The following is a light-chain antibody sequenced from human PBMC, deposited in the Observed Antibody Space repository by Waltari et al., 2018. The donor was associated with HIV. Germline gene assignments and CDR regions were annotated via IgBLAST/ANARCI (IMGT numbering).Light chain of an antibody. CDR1: QSVSTY. CDR3: QQYDNSPQFT. J-gene: IGKJ3*01. Sequence: EIVLIQSPATLSLSPGERATLSCRASQSVSTYLAWYQHKPGQAPRLLIYDASNRATGIPARFSGSGSGTDFILTISSLEPEDFAVYYCQQYDNSPQFTFGPGTKVDI. V-gene: IGKV3-11*01. CDR2: DAS.